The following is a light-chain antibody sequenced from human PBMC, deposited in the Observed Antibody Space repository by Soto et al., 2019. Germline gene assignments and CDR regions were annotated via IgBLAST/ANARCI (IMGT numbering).Light chain of an antibody. CDR3: QQTTSTPRT. Sequence: DIQMTQSPSSLSTSVGDRVTITCRASQSISTFLNWYQQKPGKAPTLLIYDASSLQSGVPSRFSSSGSETEFTLTISSLQPEDFATYYCQQTTSTPRTFGQGTKVEF. V-gene: IGKV1-39*01. CDR2: DAS. CDR1: QSISTF. J-gene: IGKJ1*01.